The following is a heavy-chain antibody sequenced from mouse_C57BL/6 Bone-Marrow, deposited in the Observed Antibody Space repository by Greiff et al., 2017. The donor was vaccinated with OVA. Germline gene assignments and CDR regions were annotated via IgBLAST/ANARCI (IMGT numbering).Heavy chain of an antibody. D-gene: IGHD5-1*01. CDR3: ARQSNCDY. V-gene: IGHV5-17*01. J-gene: IGHJ2*01. CDR1: GFTFSDYG. Sequence: DVKLQESGGGLVKPGGSLKLSCAASGFTFSDYGMHWVRQAPEKGLEWVAYISSGSSTIYYADTVKGRFTISRDNAKNTLFLQMTSLRSEDTAMYYCARQSNCDYWGQGTTLTVSS. CDR2: ISSGSSTI.